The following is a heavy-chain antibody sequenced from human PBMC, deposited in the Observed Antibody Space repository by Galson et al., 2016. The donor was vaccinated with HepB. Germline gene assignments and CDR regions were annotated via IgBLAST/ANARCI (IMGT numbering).Heavy chain of an antibody. CDR1: GGTLNNFV. Sequence: SVKVSCKASGGTLNNFVIIWVRQAPGQGLEWLGGIIFTLGPPSYAQKFQGRVTITADESTSTAYMELSSLRSEDTAVYYCARVAAAMRGPLDRWGQGTLVTVSS. CDR3: ARVAAAMRGPLDR. CDR2: IIFTLGPP. D-gene: IGHD2-2*01. V-gene: IGHV1-69*13. J-gene: IGHJ5*02.